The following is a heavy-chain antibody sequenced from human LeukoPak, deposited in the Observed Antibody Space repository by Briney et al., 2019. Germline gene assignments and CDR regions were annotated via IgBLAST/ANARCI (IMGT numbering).Heavy chain of an antibody. CDR2: ISYDGGNK. D-gene: IGHD4-17*01. CDR3: AKLPYGDYGY. CDR1: GFTFSSYG. V-gene: IGHV3-30*18. Sequence: PGGSLRLSCAASGFTFSSYGMHWVRQAPGKGLEWVAVISYDGGNKYYADSVKGRFTISRDNSKNTLYLQMNSLRAEDTAVYYCAKLPYGDYGYWGQGTLVTVSS. J-gene: IGHJ4*02.